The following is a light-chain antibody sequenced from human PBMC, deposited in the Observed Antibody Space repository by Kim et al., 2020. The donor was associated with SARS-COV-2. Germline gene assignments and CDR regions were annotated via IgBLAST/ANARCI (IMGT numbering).Light chain of an antibody. V-gene: IGLV2-14*01. CDR3: TSYTTSSTRV. CDR2: EVH. Sequence: QSALTQPASVSGSPGQSITISCTGTSSDVGFYNLVSWYQQHPGTAPKLIIYEVHNRPSGVSHRFSGSKSGNTASLTISGLQTEDEADYYCTSYTTSSTRVFGPGTKVTVL. J-gene: IGLJ1*01. CDR1: SSDVGFYNL.